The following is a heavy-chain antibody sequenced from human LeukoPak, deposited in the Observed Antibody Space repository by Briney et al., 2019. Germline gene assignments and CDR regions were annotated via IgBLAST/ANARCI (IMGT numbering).Heavy chain of an antibody. Sequence: AASVKVSCEASGGTFSSYAISWVRQAPGQGLEWMGRIIPILGIANYAQKFQGRVTITADKSTSTAYMELSSLRSEDTAVYYCARDRLESRPRYYFDYWGQGTLVTVSS. CDR1: GGTFSSYA. CDR2: IIPILGIA. J-gene: IGHJ4*02. D-gene: IGHD1-1*01. CDR3: ARDRLESRPRYYFDY. V-gene: IGHV1-69*04.